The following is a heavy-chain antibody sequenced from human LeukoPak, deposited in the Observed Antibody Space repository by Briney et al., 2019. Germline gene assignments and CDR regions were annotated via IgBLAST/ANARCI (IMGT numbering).Heavy chain of an antibody. CDR1: VGSISRGSYY. CDR3: ARTINTSFRSYCDY. D-gene: IGHD2-2*01. V-gene: IGHV4-31*03. J-gene: IGHJ4*02. CDR2: YYYSESI. Sequence: SETLTLTCTVSVGSISRGSYYWSWICQHPGKGLVLIWYYYYSESIDYIPSLKSRVTISVGMYKNQSSLKQPEMPAEDTSVHYCARTINTSFRSYCDYCSQGT.